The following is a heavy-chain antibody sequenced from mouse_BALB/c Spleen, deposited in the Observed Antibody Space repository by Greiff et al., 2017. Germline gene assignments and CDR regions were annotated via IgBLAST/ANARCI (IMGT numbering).Heavy chain of an antibody. J-gene: IGHJ4*01. CDR3: ARAYYGSSYVYYAMDY. V-gene: IGHV2-9*02. D-gene: IGHD1-1*01. CDR1: GFSLTSYG. Sequence: QVQLQQSGPGLVAPSQSLSITCTVSGFSLTSYGVHWVRQPPGKGLEWLGVIWAGGSTNYNSALMSRLSISKDNSKSQVFLKMNSLQTDDTAMYHCARAYYGSSYVYYAMDYWGQGTSVTVSS. CDR2: IWAGGST.